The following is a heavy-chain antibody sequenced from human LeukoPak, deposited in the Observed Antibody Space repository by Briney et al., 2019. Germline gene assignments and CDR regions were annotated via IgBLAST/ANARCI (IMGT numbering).Heavy chain of an antibody. CDR2: SYYSGST. CDR1: GGSISSSSYY. V-gene: IGHV4-39*07. Sequence: SETLSLTCTVSGGSISSSSYYWGWIRQPPGKGLELIGSSYYSGSTYYNPSLKSRFTISVDTYKNQFSLKVSSVTAADTDVYYCARVKDPGGYYYYYYMDIWGKGNTVTVSS. J-gene: IGHJ6*03. CDR3: ARVKDPGGYYYYYYMDI. D-gene: IGHD3-16*01.